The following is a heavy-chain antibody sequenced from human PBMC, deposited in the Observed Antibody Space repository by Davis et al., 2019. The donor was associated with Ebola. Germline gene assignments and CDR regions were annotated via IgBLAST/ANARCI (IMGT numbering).Heavy chain of an antibody. Sequence: GESLKISCKGSGYSFTSYWIGWVRQMPGKGLEWMGIIYPGDSDTRYSPSFQGQVTISADKSISTAYLQWSSLKASDTAMYYCARLWGRGYYQQNWFDPWGQGTLVTVSS. V-gene: IGHV5-51*01. CDR3: ARLWGRGYYQQNWFDP. J-gene: IGHJ5*02. CDR1: GYSFTSYW. CDR2: IYPGDSDT. D-gene: IGHD3-22*01.